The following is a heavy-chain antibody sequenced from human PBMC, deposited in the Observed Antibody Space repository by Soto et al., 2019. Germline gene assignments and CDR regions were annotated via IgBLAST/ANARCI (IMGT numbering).Heavy chain of an antibody. J-gene: IGHJ4*02. CDR3: ARSRGSYYTNFDS. D-gene: IGHD3-10*01. V-gene: IGHV1-69*08. Sequence: QVQLVQSGAEVKKPGSSVKVSCKASADTFTGYTVTWVRQAPGQGLEWGGRVIPILGASNFAQKFQGRVTISADKSADTAYMVLTRLTSEDTAVYYCARSRGSYYTNFDSWGQGTLVTVSS. CDR2: VIPILGAS. CDR1: ADTFTGYT.